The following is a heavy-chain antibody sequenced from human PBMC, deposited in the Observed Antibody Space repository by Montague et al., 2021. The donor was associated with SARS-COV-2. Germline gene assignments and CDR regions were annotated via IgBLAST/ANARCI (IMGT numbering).Heavy chain of an antibody. CDR2: ISYAGTNE. Sequence: SLRLSCAASGFTFSSYAMHWVRQAPGKGLEWVAVISYAGTNEYYADSVKCRLTISRDNSKNTLYLQMNSLRAEDTAVYYCAREGIAAAGKDFDYWGQGTLVTVSS. V-gene: IGHV3-30*04. D-gene: IGHD6-13*01. CDR3: AREGIAAAGKDFDY. J-gene: IGHJ4*02. CDR1: GFTFSSYA.